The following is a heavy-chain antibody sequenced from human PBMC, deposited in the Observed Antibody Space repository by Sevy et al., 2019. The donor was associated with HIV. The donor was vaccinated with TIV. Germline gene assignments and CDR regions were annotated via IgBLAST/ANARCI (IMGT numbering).Heavy chain of an antibody. J-gene: IGHJ3*02. D-gene: IGHD4-17*01. CDR3: ARATDYGGKNDAFDI. V-gene: IGHV3-30*03. CDR1: GFTFSSYG. Sequence: GGSLRLSCAASGFTFSSYGMHWVRQAPGKGLEWVAVISYDGSNKYYADSVKGRFTISRDNSKNTLYLQMNSLRAEDTAVYYCARATDYGGKNDAFDIWGQGTMVTVSS. CDR2: ISYDGSNK.